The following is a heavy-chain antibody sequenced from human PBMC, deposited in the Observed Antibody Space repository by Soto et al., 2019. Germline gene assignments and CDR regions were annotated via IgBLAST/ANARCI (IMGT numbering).Heavy chain of an antibody. D-gene: IGHD3-10*01. CDR2: ISDSGGST. Sequence: EVQLLASGGGLVQPGGSLRLSCAASGFTFSTYAMNWVRQAPGEGLEWVSGISDSGGSTYYADSVKGRFTISRDNSKNTLYLQMNSLRAEDTAVYYCAREYGSGSYYTGYWGQGTLVTVSS. V-gene: IGHV3-23*01. CDR1: GFTFSTYA. J-gene: IGHJ4*02. CDR3: AREYGSGSYYTGY.